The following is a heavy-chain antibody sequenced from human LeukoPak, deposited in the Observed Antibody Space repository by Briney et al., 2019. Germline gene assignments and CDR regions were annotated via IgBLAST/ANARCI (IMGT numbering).Heavy chain of an antibody. J-gene: IGHJ3*02. Sequence: GESLKISCKGSGYSFTNYWIGWVRQMPGKGLEWMGIIYPGDSDTRYSPSFQGQVTISADKSISTAYLQWSSLKASDTAMYYCARAVGIVATQDAFDIWGQGTMVTVSS. V-gene: IGHV5-51*01. D-gene: IGHD5-12*01. CDR2: IYPGDSDT. CDR1: GYSFTNYW. CDR3: ARAVGIVATQDAFDI.